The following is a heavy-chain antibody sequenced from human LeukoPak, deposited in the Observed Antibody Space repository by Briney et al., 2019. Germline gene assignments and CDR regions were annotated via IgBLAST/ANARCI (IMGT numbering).Heavy chain of an antibody. D-gene: IGHD1-26*01. CDR3: AKDSRSARTHY. CDR1: GFTFSSYA. V-gene: IGHV3-23*01. CDR2: ISGSGGST. Sequence: PGGSLRLSCAASGFTFSSYAMSWVRQAPGKGLEWVSAISGSGGSTYYADSVKGRFTVSRGNSKNTLYLQMNSLRAEDTAVYYCAKDSRSARTHYWGQGTLVTVSS. J-gene: IGHJ4*02.